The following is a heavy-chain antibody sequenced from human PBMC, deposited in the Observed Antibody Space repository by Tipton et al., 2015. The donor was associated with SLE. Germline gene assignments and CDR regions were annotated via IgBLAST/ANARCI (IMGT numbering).Heavy chain of an antibody. CDR1: GFTFSSYS. V-gene: IGHV3-21*01. D-gene: IGHD7-27*01. Sequence: SLRLSCAASGFTFSSYSMNWVRQAPGKGLEWVSSISSSSSYIYYADSVKGRFTISRDNAKNSLYLQMNSLRAEDTAVYYCARDTQPKTGDGYFDYWGQGTLVTVSS. J-gene: IGHJ4*02. CDR2: ISSSSSYI. CDR3: ARDTQPKTGDGYFDY.